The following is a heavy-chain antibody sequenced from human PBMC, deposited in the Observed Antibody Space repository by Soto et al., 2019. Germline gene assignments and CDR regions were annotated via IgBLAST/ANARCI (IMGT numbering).Heavy chain of an antibody. Sequence: EVQLVESGGGLVNPGGSVRISCAASGLTFNTYSMSWVRQAPGKGLEWVSSISRSGSSRYYADSVKGRFTISRDNAKNSLYLQMNNLRVEDTAVYFCASRSCTDGVCPYAYWGQGTLVTVSS. D-gene: IGHD2-8*01. V-gene: IGHV3-21*01. CDR1: GLTFNTYS. CDR3: ASRSCTDGVCPYAY. J-gene: IGHJ4*02. CDR2: ISRSGSSR.